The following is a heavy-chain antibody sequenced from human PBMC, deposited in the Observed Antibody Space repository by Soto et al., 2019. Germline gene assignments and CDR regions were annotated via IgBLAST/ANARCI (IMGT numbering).Heavy chain of an antibody. Sequence: QVQLQESGPGLVKPSETLSLTCTVSGGSISSYYWSWIRQPPGKGLEWIGYIYYSGSTNYNPSLKSRVTISVDTSKNQFSLKLSSVTAADTAVYYCARDRCGGDCYFDLWGRGTLVTVSS. J-gene: IGHJ2*01. CDR3: ARDRCGGDCYFDL. V-gene: IGHV4-59*01. CDR1: GGSISSYY. CDR2: IYYSGST. D-gene: IGHD2-21*01.